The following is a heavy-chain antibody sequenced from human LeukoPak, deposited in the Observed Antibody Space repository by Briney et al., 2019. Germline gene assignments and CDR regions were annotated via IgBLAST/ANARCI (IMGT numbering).Heavy chain of an antibody. J-gene: IGHJ4*02. V-gene: IGHV3-7*01. CDR1: GXTLSNYW. CDR2: INRDGGEK. CDR3: TRNEI. Sequence: GGSLRLSCAASGXTLSNYWMGWVRQVPRKGLEWVASINRDGGEKHYVDSVEGRFTISRDNAKNSLYLQMNSLKAEDTAVYFCTRNEIWGQGTLVTVSS.